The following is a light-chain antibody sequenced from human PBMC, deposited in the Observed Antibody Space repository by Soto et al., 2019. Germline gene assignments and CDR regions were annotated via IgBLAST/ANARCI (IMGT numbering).Light chain of an antibody. J-gene: IGKJ4*01. CDR1: QSVTSSY. CDR2: VAS. Sequence: ESVVTQSPGALSLSPGERATLSCRASQSVTSSYLAWYQQKPGQAPRLLIYVASSSATGIPDRFSGSGSGTDFPLTISRLEPEDFAVYYCQQYGSSPLTFGGGTKVEIK. CDR3: QQYGSSPLT. V-gene: IGKV3-20*01.